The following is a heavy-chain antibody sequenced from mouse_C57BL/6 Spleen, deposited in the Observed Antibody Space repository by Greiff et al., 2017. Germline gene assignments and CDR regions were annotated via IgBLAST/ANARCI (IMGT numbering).Heavy chain of an antibody. D-gene: IGHD4-1*01. Sequence: EVKLMESGGGLVKPGGSLKLSCAASGFTFSSYAMSWVRQTPEKRLEWVATISDGGSYTYYPDNVKGRFTISRDNAKNNLYLQMSHLKSEDTAMYYCARLGRGFDYWGQGTTLTVSS. J-gene: IGHJ2*01. CDR3: ARLGRGFDY. CDR1: GFTFSSYA. CDR2: ISDGGSYT. V-gene: IGHV5-4*03.